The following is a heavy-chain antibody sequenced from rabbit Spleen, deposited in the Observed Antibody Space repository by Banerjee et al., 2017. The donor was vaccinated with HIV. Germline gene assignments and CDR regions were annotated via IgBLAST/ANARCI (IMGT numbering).Heavy chain of an antibody. D-gene: IGHD4-2*01. CDR3: ARGGYGGHIYSMGL. CDR1: GFDFSSYYY. J-gene: IGHJ4*01. Sequence: QEQLVESGGGLVQPEGSLTLTCKASGFDFSSYYYMCWVRQAPGKGLEWIACIYAGSNDRTHYATWAKGRFTISKTSSTTVTLQMTSLTDADTATYFCARGGYGGHIYSMGLWGPGTLVTVS. V-gene: IGHV1S45*01. CDR2: IYAGSNDRT.